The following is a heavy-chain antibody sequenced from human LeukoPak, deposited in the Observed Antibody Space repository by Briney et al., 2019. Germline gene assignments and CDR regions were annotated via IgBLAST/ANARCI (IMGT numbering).Heavy chain of an antibody. CDR2: IKRDGNEK. V-gene: IGHV3-7*01. CDR1: GFTFSRYW. J-gene: IGHJ5*01. CDR3: AKEGAYPIITFDS. Sequence: GGSLRLSCAASGFTFSRYWMNWVRQAPGKGLEWVANIKRDGNEKNYVDSVKGRFSISRDNAKNSLYLQMDSLRAEDTAVYYCAKEGAYPIITFDSWGQGALVTVSS. D-gene: IGHD3-10*01.